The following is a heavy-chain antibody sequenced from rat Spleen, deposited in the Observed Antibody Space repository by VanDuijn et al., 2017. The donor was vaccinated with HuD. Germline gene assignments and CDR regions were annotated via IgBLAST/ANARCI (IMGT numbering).Heavy chain of an antibody. J-gene: IGHJ2*01. CDR1: GFTFNNYW. Sequence: EVQLVESGGGLVQPGRSLKLSCVASGFTFNNYWMTWIRQAPGKGLEWVASISYDGSSTYYRDSVKGRFTISRDNAKSTLYLQMDSLRSEDTATYYCARHVYLPDYFDYWGQGVMVTVSS. V-gene: IGHV5-31*01. CDR3: ARHVYLPDYFDY. CDR2: ISYDGSST. D-gene: IGHD1-6*01.